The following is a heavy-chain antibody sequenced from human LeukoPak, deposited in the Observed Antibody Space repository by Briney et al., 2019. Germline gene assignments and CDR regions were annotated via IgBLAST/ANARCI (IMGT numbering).Heavy chain of an antibody. J-gene: IGHJ3*02. CDR2: IFTYNGNT. D-gene: IGHD3-9*01. CDR1: GYTFTNYA. V-gene: IGHV1-18*01. CDR3: ARDRRYFDWLLSIRDAFDI. Sequence: ASVKVSCNASGYTFTNYAISWVRQAPGQGLEWLGRIFTYNGNTNYAQRIKGRVTMTTDTSTSTAYMELRSLRSDDTAVYYCARDRRYFDWLLSIRDAFDIWGQGTMVTVSS.